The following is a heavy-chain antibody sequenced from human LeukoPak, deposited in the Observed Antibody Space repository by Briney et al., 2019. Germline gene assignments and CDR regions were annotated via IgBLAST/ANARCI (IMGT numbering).Heavy chain of an antibody. V-gene: IGHV3-23*01. D-gene: IGHD1-26*01. CDR2: LSGSGNGT. CDR1: GFPLSEFA. CDR3: AKNEGWELHQYNLDV. J-gene: IGHJ6*03. Sequence: GGSLRLSSAASGFPLSEFATSSVPQAPRKGLQWVSTLSGSGNGTCFADALKGRFTISRDNCKNTQYLQMNSVRADDTAVYYCAKNEGWELHQYNLDVWGTGTAVTVSS.